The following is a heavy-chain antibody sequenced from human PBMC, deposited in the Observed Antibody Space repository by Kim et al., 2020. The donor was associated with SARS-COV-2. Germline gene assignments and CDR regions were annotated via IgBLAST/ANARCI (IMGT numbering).Heavy chain of an antibody. CDR3: ARVAPGDCSSTSCSDYYYYGMDV. D-gene: IGHD2-2*01. J-gene: IGHJ6*02. Sequence: SETLSLTCTVSGGSISSYYWSWIRQPPGKGLEWIGYIYYSGSTNYNPSLKSRVTISVDTSKNQFSLKLSSVTAADTAVYYCARVAPGDCSSTSCSDYYYYGMDVWGQGTTVTVSS. V-gene: IGHV4-59*13. CDR1: GGSISSYY. CDR2: IYYSGST.